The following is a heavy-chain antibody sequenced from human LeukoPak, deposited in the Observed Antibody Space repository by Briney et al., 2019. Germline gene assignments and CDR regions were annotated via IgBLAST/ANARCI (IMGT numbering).Heavy chain of an antibody. V-gene: IGHV3-74*01. CDR3: VRDLILVDTPGDDFDY. CDR1: GFTFSNYW. CDR2: INVDGSVK. Sequence: GGSLRLSCAASGFTFSNYWMHWVRQVPGKGLVWVSRINVDGSVKSYADSVKGRFTISRDNAKNTVSLQMNSLRAEDRAVYYYVRDLILVDTPGDDFDYWGQGALVTVSS. J-gene: IGHJ4*02. D-gene: IGHD4-23*01.